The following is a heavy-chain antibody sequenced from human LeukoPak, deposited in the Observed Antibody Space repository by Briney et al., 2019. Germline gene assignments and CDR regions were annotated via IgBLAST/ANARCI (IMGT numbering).Heavy chain of an antibody. CDR3: ARGTAVATDY. V-gene: IGHV3-30*04. CDR1: GFTFSSYA. Sequence: GGSLRLSCVASGFTFSSYAMRWVRQAPGKGLEWVAIISHDGSKKYYVDSVKGRFTISRDNSKNTLYLQMNSLRPDDTAVYYCARGTAVATDYWGQGTLVTVSS. CDR2: ISHDGSKK. D-gene: IGHD6-19*01. J-gene: IGHJ4*02.